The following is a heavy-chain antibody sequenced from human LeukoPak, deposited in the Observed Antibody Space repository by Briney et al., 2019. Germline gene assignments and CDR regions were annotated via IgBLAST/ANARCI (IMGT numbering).Heavy chain of an antibody. D-gene: IGHD3-22*01. CDR1: GYSFTSYW. V-gene: IGHV5-51*01. Sequence: GESLKISCKGSGYSFTSYWIGWVRQMPGKGLEWMGIIYPGDSDTRYSPSFQGQVTISADKSISTAYLQWSSLKASDAAMYYCARAYYYDSSGYQNWFDPWGQGTLVTVSS. CDR3: ARAYYYDSSGYQNWFDP. J-gene: IGHJ5*02. CDR2: IYPGDSDT.